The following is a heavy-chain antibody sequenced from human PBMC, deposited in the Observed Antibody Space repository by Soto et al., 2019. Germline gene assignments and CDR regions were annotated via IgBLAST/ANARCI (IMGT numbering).Heavy chain of an antibody. D-gene: IGHD3-3*01. V-gene: IGHV4-31*11. CDR2: TSYSGST. CDR1: GDSISSVDYY. J-gene: IGHJ6*02. Sequence: PSETLSLTCAVSGDSISSVDYYLTWVRQHPGKGLEWIGYTSYSGSTYYTPSLKSRIVMSVDTSKNQFSLKVRTVTAADTAMYFCARALLEWPLGGLDVWGQGSMVPVSS. CDR3: ARALLEWPLGGLDV.